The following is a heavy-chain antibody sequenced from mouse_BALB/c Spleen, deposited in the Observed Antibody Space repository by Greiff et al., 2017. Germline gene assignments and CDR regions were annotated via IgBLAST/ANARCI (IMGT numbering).Heavy chain of an antibody. CDR3: ARDRGNYAY. CDR2: INSNGGST. CDR1: GFTFSSYG. J-gene: IGHJ3*01. V-gene: IGHV5-6-3*01. Sequence: EVKLEESGGGLVQPGGSLKLSCAASGFTFSSYGMSWVRQTPDKRLELVATINSNGGSTYYPDSVKGRFTISRDNAKNTLYLQMSSLKSEDTAMYYCARDRGNYAYWGQGTLVTVSA. D-gene: IGHD2-1*01.